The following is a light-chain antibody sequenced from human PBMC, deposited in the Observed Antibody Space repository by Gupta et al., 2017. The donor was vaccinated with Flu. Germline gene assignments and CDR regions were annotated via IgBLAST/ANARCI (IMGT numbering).Light chain of an antibody. CDR1: SDGWTYIF. Sequence: SDGWTYIFVSWYQQHTDKSPKLLIYEGTKRPSGISPPFSASKTGNTASLTISRLQADDEAKYYCCAYVGSYSLVFGGGTTVTVL. V-gene: IGLV2-23*01. CDR2: EGT. J-gene: IGLJ3*02. CDR3: CAYVGSYSLV.